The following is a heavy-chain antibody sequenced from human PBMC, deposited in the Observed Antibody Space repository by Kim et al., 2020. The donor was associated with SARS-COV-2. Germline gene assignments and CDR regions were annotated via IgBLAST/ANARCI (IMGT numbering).Heavy chain of an antibody. CDR1: GYTFTSYH. Sequence: ASVKVSCKASGYTFTSYHMHWVRQAPGQGLEWMGIINPSAGSTSYAQKLQGRVTMTRDTSTSTVYMELRSLRFEDTAVYYCARGGIVVVVGVTGKTYYGLDVWGQGTTVTVSS. V-gene: IGHV1-46*04. D-gene: IGHD2-15*01. J-gene: IGHJ6*02. CDR2: INPSAGST. CDR3: ARGGIVVVVGVTGKTYYGLDV.